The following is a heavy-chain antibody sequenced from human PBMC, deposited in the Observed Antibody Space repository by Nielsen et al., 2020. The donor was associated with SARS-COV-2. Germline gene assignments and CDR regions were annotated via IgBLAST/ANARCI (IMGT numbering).Heavy chain of an antibody. CDR1: GFTFSSYW. Sequence: GESLKISCAASGFTFSSYWMSWVRQAPGKGLEWVANIKEDGSEKYYVDSVKGRFTISRDNAENSLYLRMNSLRAEDTAVYYCARRILDGSSSRYRPFDYWGQGTLVPVSS. J-gene: IGHJ4*02. CDR3: ARRILDGSSSRYRPFDY. D-gene: IGHD6-13*01. V-gene: IGHV3-7*03. CDR2: IKEDGSEK.